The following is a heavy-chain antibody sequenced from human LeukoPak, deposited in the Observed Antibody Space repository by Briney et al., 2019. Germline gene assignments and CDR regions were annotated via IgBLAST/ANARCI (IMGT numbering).Heavy chain of an antibody. V-gene: IGHV4-59*01. CDR1: GGSISSYY. CDR2: IYYSGST. CDR3: ARDLSIAVADGWYNWFDP. J-gene: IGHJ5*02. D-gene: IGHD6-19*01. Sequence: PSETLSLTCTVSGGSISSYYWSWIRQPPGKGLEWIGYIYYSGSTNYNPSLKSRVTISVDTSKNQFSLKLSSVTAADTAVYYCARDLSIAVADGWYNWFDPWGQGTLVTVSS.